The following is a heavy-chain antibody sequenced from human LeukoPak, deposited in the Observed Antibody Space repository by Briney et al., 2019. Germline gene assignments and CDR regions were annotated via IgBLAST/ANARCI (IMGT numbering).Heavy chain of an antibody. CDR3: ARAGLGFDP. CDR2: IYYSGST. D-gene: IGHD5/OR15-5a*01. CDR1: GGSISSYY. Sequence: SETLSLTCTVSGGSISSYYWSWIRQPPGKGLEWIGYIYYSGSTNYNPSLKSRVTISVDTSKNQSSLKLSSVTAADTAVYYCARAGLGFDPWGQGTLVTVSS. V-gene: IGHV4-59*01. J-gene: IGHJ5*02.